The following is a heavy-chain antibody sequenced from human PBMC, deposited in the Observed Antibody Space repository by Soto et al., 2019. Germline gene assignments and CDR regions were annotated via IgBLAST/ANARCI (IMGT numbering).Heavy chain of an antibody. CDR1: GGTFSSYA. Sequence: VQLVQSGAEVKKPGSSVKVSCKASGGTFSSYAISWVRQAPGQGLEWMGGIIPIFDTGNYAQKFHGRVTITADESTSTAYMALGSLRSDDTAVYYCARGLGSYYSYGMDVWGQGTTVSVSS. D-gene: IGHD3-10*01. V-gene: IGHV1-69*01. CDR3: ARGLGSYYSYGMDV. CDR2: IIPIFDTG. J-gene: IGHJ6*02.